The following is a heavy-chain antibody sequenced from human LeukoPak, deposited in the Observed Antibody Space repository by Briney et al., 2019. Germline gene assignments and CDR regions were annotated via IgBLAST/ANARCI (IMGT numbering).Heavy chain of an antibody. J-gene: IGHJ4*02. CDR2: IYYSGST. Sequence: TSETLSLTCTVSGGSTSSYYWSWIRQPPGKGLEWIGYIYYSGSTNYNPSLKSRVTISVDTSKNQFSLKQSSVTAADTAVHYCARVEYSSSFDYWGQGTLVTVSS. D-gene: IGHD6-6*01. CDR3: ARVEYSSSFDY. V-gene: IGHV4-59*01. CDR1: GGSTSSYY.